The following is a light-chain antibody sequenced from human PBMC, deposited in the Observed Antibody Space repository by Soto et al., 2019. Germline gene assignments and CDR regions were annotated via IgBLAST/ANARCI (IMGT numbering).Light chain of an antibody. J-gene: IGKJ4*01. CDR2: KAS. CDR1: QSISSW. Sequence: DIQMTQSPSTLSASVGDRVTITCRASQSISSWLAWYQQKPGKAPKLLIYKASSLESGLPSRFSGSGSGTEFTLTISSLQPDDSATYYCQQYNTFLTFGGGTKVDIK. V-gene: IGKV1-5*03. CDR3: QQYNTFLT.